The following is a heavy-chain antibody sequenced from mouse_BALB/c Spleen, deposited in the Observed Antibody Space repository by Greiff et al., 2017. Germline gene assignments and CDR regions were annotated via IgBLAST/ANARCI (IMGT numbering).Heavy chain of an antibody. CDR2: INPSNGRT. CDR1: GYTFTSYW. Sequence: VQLQQPGAELVKPGASVKLSCKASGYTFTSYWMHWVKQRPGQGLEWIGEINPSNGRTNYNEKFKSKATLTVDKSTSTAYMQLSSLTSEDSAVYYCARGGYAPYYFDDWGQGTTLTVSS. J-gene: IGHJ2*01. D-gene: IGHD2-10*02. V-gene: IGHV1S81*02. CDR3: ARGGYAPYYFDD.